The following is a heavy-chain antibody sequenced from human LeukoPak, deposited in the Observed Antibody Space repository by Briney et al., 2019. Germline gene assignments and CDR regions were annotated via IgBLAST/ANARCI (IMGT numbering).Heavy chain of an antibody. V-gene: IGHV4-38-2*02. CDR1: GYSISNGYY. Sequence: SETLSLTCTVSGYSISNGYYCGWIRQPPGKGLEWIGSISIYYGVSTYYNPSLKSRVTISVDTSKNQFSLKLSSVTAADTAVYYCVRDPRNWNYFDYWGHGILVTVSS. CDR3: VRDPRNWNYFDY. J-gene: IGHJ4*01. D-gene: IGHD1-20*01. CDR2: ISIYYGVST.